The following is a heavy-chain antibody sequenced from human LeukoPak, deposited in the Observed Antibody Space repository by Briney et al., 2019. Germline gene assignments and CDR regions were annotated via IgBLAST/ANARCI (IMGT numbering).Heavy chain of an antibody. CDR2: ISSSSSTI. CDR3: ARDEAMVSSWWGTIDY. Sequence: QTGGSLRLSCAVSGFTFSSYSMNWVRQAPGKGLEWVSYISSSSSTIYYADSVKGRFTISRDNAKDSLYLQMNSLRAEDTAVYYCARDEAMVSSWWGTIDYWGQGTLVTVSS. V-gene: IGHV3-48*01. CDR1: GFTFSSYS. J-gene: IGHJ4*02. D-gene: IGHD5-18*01.